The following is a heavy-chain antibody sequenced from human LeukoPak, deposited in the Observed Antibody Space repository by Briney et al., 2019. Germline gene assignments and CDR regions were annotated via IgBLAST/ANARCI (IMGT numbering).Heavy chain of an antibody. CDR2: IYTSGST. CDR3: ASSRLEYGDSYDAFDI. V-gene: IGHV4-38-2*02. Sequence: SETLSLTCTVSGYSISSGYYWGRIRQPPGKGLEWIGSIYTSGSTNYNPSLKSRVTISVDTSKNQFSLKLSSVTAADTAVYYCASSRLEYGDSYDAFDIWGQGTMVTVSS. J-gene: IGHJ3*02. D-gene: IGHD4-17*01. CDR1: GYSISSGYY.